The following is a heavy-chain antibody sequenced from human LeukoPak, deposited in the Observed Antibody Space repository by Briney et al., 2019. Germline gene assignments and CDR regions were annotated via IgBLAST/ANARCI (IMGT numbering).Heavy chain of an antibody. V-gene: IGHV1-8*02. CDR3: ARLLSGIAAAGAQAYYYYYNMDV. D-gene: IGHD6-13*01. CDR2: MNPNSGNT. Sequence: GASVKVSCKASGYTFTSYGINWVRQATGQGLEWMGWMNPNSGNTGYAQKFQGRVTMTRNTSISTAYMELSSLRSEDTAVYYCARLLSGIAAAGAQAYYYYYNMDVWGKGTTVTISS. J-gene: IGHJ6*03. CDR1: GYTFTSYG.